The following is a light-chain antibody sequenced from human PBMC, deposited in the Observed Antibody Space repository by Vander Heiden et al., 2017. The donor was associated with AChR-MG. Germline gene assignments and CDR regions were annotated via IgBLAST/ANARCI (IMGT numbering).Light chain of an antibody. J-gene: IGLJ2*01. CDR1: KLGDKF. V-gene: IGLV3-1*01. CDR3: QACDSSTAV. Sequence: SYALTQPPSVSVSPGQTVSITCSGDKLGDKFACWYQQKPGQSPVLGIYQDSKRPSGFPERFSGSNSGNTATLTISGTQAMDEADYYCQACDSSTAVFGGGTKLTVL. CDR2: QDS.